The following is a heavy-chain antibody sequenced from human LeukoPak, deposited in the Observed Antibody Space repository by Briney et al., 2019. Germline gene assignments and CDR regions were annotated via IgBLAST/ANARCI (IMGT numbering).Heavy chain of an antibody. CDR1: GSTFTTYW. Sequence: RGASLQISCQGSGSTFTTYWIGWGRQLPGKGLEWMGIIYPGDSDPRYSPSFQGQVTISADTSISTAYLQWRSLKASDSAMYYCVRHGLGSSWFGFDYWGQGTLVTVSS. D-gene: IGHD6-13*01. CDR2: IYPGDSDP. CDR3: VRHGLGSSWFGFDY. V-gene: IGHV5-51*01. J-gene: IGHJ4*02.